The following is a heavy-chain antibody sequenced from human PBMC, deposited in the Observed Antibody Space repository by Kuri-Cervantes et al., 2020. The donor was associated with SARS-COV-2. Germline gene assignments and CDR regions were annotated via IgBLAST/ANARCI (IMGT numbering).Heavy chain of an antibody. D-gene: IGHD3-22*01. V-gene: IGHV1-3*01. Sequence: ASVKVSCKASGYTFTSYAMHWVRQAPGQRLEWMGWINAGNGNTKYSQKFQGRVTITRDTSASTAYMELSSLRSEDTAVYYCARDDVPREVLATAMMGFYGMDVWGQGTTVTVSS. CDR3: ARDDVPREVLATAMMGFYGMDV. CDR2: INAGNGNT. CDR1: GYTFTSYA. J-gene: IGHJ6*02.